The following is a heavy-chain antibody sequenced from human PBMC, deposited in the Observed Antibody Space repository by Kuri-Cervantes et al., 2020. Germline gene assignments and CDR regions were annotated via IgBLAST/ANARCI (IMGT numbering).Heavy chain of an antibody. CDR2: IYPDDSDT. D-gene: IGHD1-26*01. Sequence: KVSCKASGYSFTSYWIGWVRQMPGKGLEWMGIIYPDDSDTRYSPSFQGQVTISADKSISTAYLQWGSLKASDTAMYYCARHLSSGSAGIDYWGQGTLVTVSS. CDR1: GYSFTSYW. V-gene: IGHV5-51*01. CDR3: ARHLSSGSAGIDY. J-gene: IGHJ4*02.